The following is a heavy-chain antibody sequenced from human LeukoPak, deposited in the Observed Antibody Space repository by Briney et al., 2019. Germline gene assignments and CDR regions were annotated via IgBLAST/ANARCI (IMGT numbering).Heavy chain of an antibody. J-gene: IGHJ4*02. CDR2: IYHSGST. Sequence: PSETLSLTCTVSGGSISSGGYYWSWIRQPPGKGLEWIGYIYHSGSTYYNPSLKSRVTISVDRSKNQFSLKLSSVTAADTAVYYCARALGQLVPYFFDYWGQGTLVTVSS. CDR1: GGSISSGGYY. CDR3: ARALGQLVPYFFDY. D-gene: IGHD6-6*01. V-gene: IGHV4-30-2*01.